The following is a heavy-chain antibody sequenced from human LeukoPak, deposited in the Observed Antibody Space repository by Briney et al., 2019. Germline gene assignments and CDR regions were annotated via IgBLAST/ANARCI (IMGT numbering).Heavy chain of an antibody. CDR2: IYTTGDT. CDR1: GGSIRSYH. D-gene: IGHD3/OR15-3a*01. Sequence: PSETLSLTCTVSGGSIRSYHWAWIRQPAGKELEWIGRIYTTGDTDYNPSLKSRVTMSVDTSKNQFSLNLRSVTTADTAFYYCARNGYTKSWTHLDYWGQGILVSVSS. CDR3: ARNGYTKSWTHLDY. V-gene: IGHV4-4*07. J-gene: IGHJ4*02.